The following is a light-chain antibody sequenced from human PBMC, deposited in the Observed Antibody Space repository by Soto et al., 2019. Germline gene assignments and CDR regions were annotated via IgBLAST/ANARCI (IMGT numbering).Light chain of an antibody. CDR3: HTYNSYSLHT. CDR2: DAS. Sequence: DIQMIQSPSTLSASVGDRITITCRASQSVSRRLAWYQQKPGKAPKLLIYDASSLESGVPSRFSGRGSGTEFTLTISSLQPDDCATYYCHTYNSYSLHTFGQGTK. J-gene: IGKJ2*01. CDR1: QSVSRR. V-gene: IGKV1-5*01.